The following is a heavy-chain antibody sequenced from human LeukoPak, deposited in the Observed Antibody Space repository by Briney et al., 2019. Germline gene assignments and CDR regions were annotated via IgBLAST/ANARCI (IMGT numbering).Heavy chain of an antibody. CDR2: ISGSGDNT. D-gene: IGHD3-22*01. CDR1: GFTFSSYW. V-gene: IGHV3-23*01. Sequence: GGSLRLSCAASGFTFSSYWMTWVRQAPGKGLEWVSGISGSGDNTYYADSVKGRFTISRDNSKNTLYVQVNSLGTEDTAAYYCAKGSYYDSSGSFYFDYWGQGTLVTVSS. CDR3: AKGSYYDSSGSFYFDY. J-gene: IGHJ4*02.